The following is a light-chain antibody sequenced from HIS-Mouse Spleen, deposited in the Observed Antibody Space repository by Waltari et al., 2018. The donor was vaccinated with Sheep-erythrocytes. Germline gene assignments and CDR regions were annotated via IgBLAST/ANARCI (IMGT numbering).Light chain of an antibody. CDR1: QGISSY. CDR2: ASS. CDR3: KQLNSYLTLT. Sequence: DIQLTQSPSFLSASVGDRVPITCRASQGISSYLAWYQQKPGKAPKLLIYASSTLQSGVPSRFSGSGSGTEFTLTISSLQPEDFGTDYCKQLNSYLTLTFGQGTKVEIK. V-gene: IGKV1-9*01. J-gene: IGKJ1*01.